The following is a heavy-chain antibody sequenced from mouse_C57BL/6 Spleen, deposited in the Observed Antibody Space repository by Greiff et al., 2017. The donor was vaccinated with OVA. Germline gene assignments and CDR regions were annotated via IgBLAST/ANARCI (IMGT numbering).Heavy chain of an antibody. V-gene: IGHV1-78*01. Sequence: VQRVESDAELVKPGASVKISCKVSGYTFTDHTIHWMKQRPEQGLEWIGYIYPRDGSTKYNEKFKGKATLTADKSSSTAYMQLNSLTSEDSAVYFCARGAHGYWYFDVWGTGTTVTVSS. J-gene: IGHJ1*03. CDR3: ARGAHGYWYFDV. D-gene: IGHD1-1*02. CDR1: GYTFTDHT. CDR2: IYPRDGST.